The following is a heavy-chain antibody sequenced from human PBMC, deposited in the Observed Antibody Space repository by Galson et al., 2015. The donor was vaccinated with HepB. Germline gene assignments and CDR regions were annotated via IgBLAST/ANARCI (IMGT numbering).Heavy chain of an antibody. V-gene: IGHV1-69*04. CDR3: ARDLTTVTRLRYYYYYMDV. CDR2: IIPILGIA. CDR1: GGTFSSYA. Sequence: CKASGGTFSSYAISWVRQAPGQGLEWMGRIIPILGIANYAQKFQGRVTITADKSTSTAYMELSSLRSEDTAVCYCARDLTTVTRLRYYYYYMDVWGKGTTVTVSS. J-gene: IGHJ6*03. D-gene: IGHD4-11*01.